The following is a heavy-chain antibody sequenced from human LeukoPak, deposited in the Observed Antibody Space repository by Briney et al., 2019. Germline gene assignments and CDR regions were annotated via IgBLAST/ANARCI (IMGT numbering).Heavy chain of an antibody. CDR1: GYTLTELS. CDR3: ASMVRGVIIALNY. CDR2: FDPEDGET. D-gene: IGHD3-10*01. J-gene: IGHJ4*02. Sequence: ASVKVSCKVSGYTLTELSMHWVRQAPGKGLEWMGGFDPEDGETTYAQKFQGRVTMTEDTSTDTAYMELSSLRSEDTAVYYCASMVRGVIIALNYWGQGTLVTVSS. V-gene: IGHV1-24*01.